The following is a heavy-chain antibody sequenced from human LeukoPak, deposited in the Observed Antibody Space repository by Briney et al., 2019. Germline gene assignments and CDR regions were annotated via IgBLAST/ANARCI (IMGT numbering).Heavy chain of an antibody. CDR2: INWNGGST. V-gene: IGHV3-20*01. CDR1: GFTFDDYG. D-gene: IGHD2-2*01. Sequence: GGSLRLSCAASGFTFDDYGMSWVRQAPGKGLEWVSGINWNGGSTGYADSVKGRFTISRDNAKNSLYLQINSLRAEDTALYHCARDGSYQLRAFDIWGQGTMVTVSS. CDR3: ARDGSYQLRAFDI. J-gene: IGHJ3*02.